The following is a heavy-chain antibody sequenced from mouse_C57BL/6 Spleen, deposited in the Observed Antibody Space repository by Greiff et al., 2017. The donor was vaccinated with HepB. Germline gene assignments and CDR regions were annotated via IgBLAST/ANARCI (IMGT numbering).Heavy chain of an antibody. CDR1: GYTFTDYN. Sequence: EVQLQQSGPELVKPGASVKMSCKASGYTFTDYNMHWVKQSHGKSLEWIGYINPNNGGTSYNQKFKGKATLTVNKSSSTAYMELRSLTSEDSAVYYCAGIYYDYDSFAYWGQGTLVTVSA. CDR2: INPNNGGT. CDR3: AGIYYDYDSFAY. V-gene: IGHV1-22*01. D-gene: IGHD2-4*01. J-gene: IGHJ3*01.